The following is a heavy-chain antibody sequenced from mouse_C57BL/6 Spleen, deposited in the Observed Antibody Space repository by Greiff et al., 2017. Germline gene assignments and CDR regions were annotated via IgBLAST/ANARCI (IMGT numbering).Heavy chain of an antibody. CDR3: ARHGTGFDY. V-gene: IGHV5-6*01. D-gene: IGHD4-1*01. Sequence: EVQLQESGGDLVKPGGSLKLSCAASGFTFSSYGMSWVRQTPDKRLEWVATISSGGSYTYYPDSVKGRFTISRDNAKNTLYLQMSSLKSEDTAMYYCARHGTGFDYWGQGTTLTVSS. CDR2: ISSGGSYT. CDR1: GFTFSSYG. J-gene: IGHJ2*01.